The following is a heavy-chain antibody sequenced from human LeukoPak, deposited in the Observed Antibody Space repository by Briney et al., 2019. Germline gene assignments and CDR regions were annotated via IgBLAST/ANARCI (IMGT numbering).Heavy chain of an antibody. Sequence: ASVKVSCKASGYTFTSYGISWVRQAPGQGLEWMGWISAYNGNTNYAQKLQGRVTMTTDTSTSTAYMELRSLRSDDTAVYYCARDRLVGATRGAFDIWGQGTMVTVSS. CDR1: GYTFTSYG. CDR3: ARDRLVGATRGAFDI. V-gene: IGHV1-18*01. D-gene: IGHD1-26*01. CDR2: ISAYNGNT. J-gene: IGHJ3*02.